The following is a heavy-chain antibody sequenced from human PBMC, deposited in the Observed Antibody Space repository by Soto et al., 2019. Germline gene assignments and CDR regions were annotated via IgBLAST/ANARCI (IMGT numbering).Heavy chain of an antibody. CDR1: GYSIRSGSY. CDR2: IYHGGTT. CDR3: ARVHVMVVDGRTFDY. Sequence: SETLSLPCSVSGYSIRSGSYWGWIRQPPGKGPEWIASIYHGGTTFYNPSLKSRVTLSVDTSNNQFSLKLTSVTAADTAVYYCARVHVMVVDGRTFDYWGHGTLDTASS. V-gene: IGHV4-38-2*02. J-gene: IGHJ4*01. D-gene: IGHD3-10*01.